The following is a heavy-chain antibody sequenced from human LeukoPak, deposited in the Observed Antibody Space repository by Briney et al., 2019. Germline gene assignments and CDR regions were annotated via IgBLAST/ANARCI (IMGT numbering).Heavy chain of an antibody. CDR1: GYTFTSYD. V-gene: IGHV1-8*03. CDR2: MNPNSGNT. Sequence: ASVKVSCKASGYTFTSYDINWVRQATGQGLEWMGWMNPNSGNTGYAQKFQGRVTITRNTSISTAYMELSSLRSEDTAVYYCARGNVNRSSSARQLRRLLRWFDPWGQGTLVTVSS. D-gene: IGHD6-6*01. CDR3: ARGNVNRSSSARQLRRLLRWFDP. J-gene: IGHJ5*02.